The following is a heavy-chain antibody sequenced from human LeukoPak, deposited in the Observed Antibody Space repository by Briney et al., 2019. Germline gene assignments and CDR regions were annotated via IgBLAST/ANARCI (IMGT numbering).Heavy chain of an antibody. CDR3: AREGCCSGYYYYYGMDV. J-gene: IGHJ6*02. CDR1: GFTFSSYS. V-gene: IGHV3-48*04. Sequence: HTGGSLRLSCAASGFTFSSYSMNWVRQAPGKGLEWVSYISSSSSTIYYADSVKGRFTISRDNAKNSLYLQMNSLRAEDTAVYYCAREGCCSGYYYYYGMDVWGQGTTVTVSS. CDR2: ISSSSSTI. D-gene: IGHD2-15*01.